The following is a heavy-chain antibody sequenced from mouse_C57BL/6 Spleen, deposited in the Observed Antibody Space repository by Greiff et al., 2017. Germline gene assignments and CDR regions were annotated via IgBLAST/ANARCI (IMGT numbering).Heavy chain of an antibody. CDR1: GYTFTGYW. D-gene: IGHD1-1*01. Sequence: QVQLKQSGAELMKPGASVKLSCKATGYTFTGYWIEWVKQRPGHGLEWIGEILPGSGSTNYNEKFKGKATFTADTSSNTAYMQLSSLTTEDSAIYYCASLDYYGSSYGFAYWGQGTLVTVSA. V-gene: IGHV1-9*01. CDR2: ILPGSGST. CDR3: ASLDYYGSSYGFAY. J-gene: IGHJ3*01.